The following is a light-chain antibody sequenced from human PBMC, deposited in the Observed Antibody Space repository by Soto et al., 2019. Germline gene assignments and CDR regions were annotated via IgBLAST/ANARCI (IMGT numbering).Light chain of an antibody. J-gene: IGKJ1*01. CDR1: QSISSW. CDR2: KAS. Sequence: DIQMTQSPSTLSASVGDRVTITCRASQSISSWLAWYQQKPGKAPKLLIYKASSLESGVPSRFSGSRSGTEFTLTISSLQPDDFATYYCQQYNSKGTFGQGTKVESK. CDR3: QQYNSKGT. V-gene: IGKV1-5*03.